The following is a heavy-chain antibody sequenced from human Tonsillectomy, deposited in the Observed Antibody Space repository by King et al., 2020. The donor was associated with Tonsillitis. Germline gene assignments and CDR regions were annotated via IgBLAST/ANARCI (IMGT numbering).Heavy chain of an antibody. D-gene: IGHD1-7*01. Sequence: DVQLVQSGGGLVQPGGSLRLSCAASGFAFSTYWMHWVRQAPGKGLMWVSRVSDDGIHTHYADSEKGRFTISRDNAENILYLQMNNLRAEDTAVYYCARATAMTGTTDRWFDPWGPGTLVTVSS. V-gene: IGHV3-74*02. CDR3: ARATAMTGTTDRWFDP. J-gene: IGHJ5*02. CDR1: GFAFSTYW. CDR2: VSDDGIHT.